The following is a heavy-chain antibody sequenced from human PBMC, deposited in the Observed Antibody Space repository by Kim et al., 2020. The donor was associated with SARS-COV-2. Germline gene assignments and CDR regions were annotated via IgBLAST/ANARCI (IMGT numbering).Heavy chain of an antibody. D-gene: IGHD2-2*01. Sequence: SETLSLTCAVYGGSFSGYYWSWIRQPPGKGLEWIGEINHSGSTNYNPSLKSRVTISVDTSKNQFSLKLSSVTAADTAVYYCARRGGYCSSTSCLNWFDPWGQGTLVTVSS. J-gene: IGHJ5*02. CDR2: INHSGST. V-gene: IGHV4-34*01. CDR1: GGSFSGYY. CDR3: ARRGGYCSSTSCLNWFDP.